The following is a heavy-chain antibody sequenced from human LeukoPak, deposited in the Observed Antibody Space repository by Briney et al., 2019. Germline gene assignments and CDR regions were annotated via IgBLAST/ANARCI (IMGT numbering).Heavy chain of an antibody. V-gene: IGHV4-39*02. D-gene: IGHD4-23*01. J-gene: IGHJ6*03. CDR3: AREPVTYYYYYMDV. Sequence: SETLSLTCTVSGGAISSSSYYWGWVRQPPGKGLEWIGSIYYSGSTYYNPSLKSRVTISVDTSKNQFSLKLSSVTAADTAVYYCAREPVTYYYYYMDVWGKGTTVTVSS. CDR1: GGAISSSSYY. CDR2: IYYSGST.